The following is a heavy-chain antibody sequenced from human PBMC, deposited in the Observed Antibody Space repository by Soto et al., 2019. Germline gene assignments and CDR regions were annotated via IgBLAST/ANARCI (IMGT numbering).Heavy chain of an antibody. CDR1: GGSISSGGYS. V-gene: IGHV4-30-2*01. Sequence: SETLSLTCAVSGGSISSGGYSWSWIRQPPGKGQEWIGYIYHSGSTYYNPSLKSRVTISVDRSKNQFSLKLSSVTAADTAVYYCARGYYYDSSGYSEPVYYFDYWGQGTLVTVSS. D-gene: IGHD3-22*01. CDR2: IYHSGST. CDR3: ARGYYYDSSGYSEPVYYFDY. J-gene: IGHJ4*02.